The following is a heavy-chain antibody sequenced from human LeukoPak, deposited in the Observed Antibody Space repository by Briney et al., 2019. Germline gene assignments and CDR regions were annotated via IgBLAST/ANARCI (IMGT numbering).Heavy chain of an antibody. CDR1: GFSFSSYA. CDR3: VRIVGATYFDY. V-gene: IGHV3-64D*09. CDR2: ISSNGGNT. J-gene: IGHJ4*02. D-gene: IGHD1-26*01. Sequence: PGGSLRLSCSASGFSFSSYAMHWVRQAPGKGLEYVSAISSNGGNTYYADSVKGRFTISRDNSKNTLYLQMSSLRDEDTAVYYCVRIVGATYFDYWGQGTLVTVSP.